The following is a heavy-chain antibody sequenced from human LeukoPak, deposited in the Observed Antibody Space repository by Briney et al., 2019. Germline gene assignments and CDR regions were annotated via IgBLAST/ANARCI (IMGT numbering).Heavy chain of an antibody. CDR3: TKDLQRSLDY. V-gene: IGHV3-48*03. D-gene: IGHD1-26*01. Sequence: GGSLRLSCAASGFTFSSYEMNWARQAPGKGLEWVSYISSSGSTIYYADSVKGRFTISRDNSKNTLYLQMNSLRAEDTAMYYCTKDLQRSLDYWGQGTLVTVSS. CDR2: ISSSGSTI. J-gene: IGHJ4*02. CDR1: GFTFSSYE.